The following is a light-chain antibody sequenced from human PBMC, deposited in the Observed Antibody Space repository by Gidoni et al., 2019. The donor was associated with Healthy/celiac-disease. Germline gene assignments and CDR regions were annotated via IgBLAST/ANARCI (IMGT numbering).Light chain of an antibody. CDR3: NSRDSSGNHLYV. J-gene: IGLJ1*01. V-gene: IGLV3-19*01. CDR1: SLRSYY. CDR2: GKN. Sequence: LGQTVRITCQGDSLRSYYASWYQQKPGQAPVLVIYGKNNRPSGIPDRFSGSSSGNTASLTITGAQAEDEADYYCNSRDSSGNHLYVFGTGTKVTVL.